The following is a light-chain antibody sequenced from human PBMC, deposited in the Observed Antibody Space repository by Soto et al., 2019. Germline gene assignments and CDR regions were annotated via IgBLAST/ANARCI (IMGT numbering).Light chain of an antibody. Sequence: EAVLTQSPGTMSLSPGEKATLSCRASQTITSSNLAWYQQKPGQSPRLVIYGASTRATGVPDRFSGSGSGTDFTLTISGLEPEDFALYYCQHYATSSWMFGQGTKVDIK. CDR1: QTITSSN. CDR2: GAS. V-gene: IGKV3-20*01. J-gene: IGKJ1*01. CDR3: QHYATSSWM.